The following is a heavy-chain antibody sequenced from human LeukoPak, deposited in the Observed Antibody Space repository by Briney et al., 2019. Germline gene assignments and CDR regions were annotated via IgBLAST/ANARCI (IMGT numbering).Heavy chain of an antibody. D-gene: IGHD3-10*01. CDR1: GCTVSSNY. CDR2: IYSGGDT. V-gene: IGHV3-53*01. Sequence: GGSLRLSCAVSGCTVSSNYMSWVRQAPGKGLEWVSVIYSGGDTYYADSVKGRFTISRDNSKNTLYLQMNSLRAEDTAGYYCASGRGRASDYYYGMDVWGQGTTVTVSS. J-gene: IGHJ6*02. CDR3: ASGRGRASDYYYGMDV.